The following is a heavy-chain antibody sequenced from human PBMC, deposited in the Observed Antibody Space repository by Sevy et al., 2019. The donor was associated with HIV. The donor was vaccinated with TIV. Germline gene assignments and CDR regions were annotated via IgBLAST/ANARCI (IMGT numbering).Heavy chain of an antibody. CDR2: IYTSGST. J-gene: IGHJ4*02. V-gene: IGHV4-61*02. CDR3: ARETWIQLWFLDY. D-gene: IGHD5-18*01. CDR1: GGSISSGSYY. Sequence: SETLSLTCTVSGGSISSGSYYWSWIRQPAGKGLEWIGCIYTSGSTNYNPSLKSRVTISVDTSKNQFSLKLSSVTAADTAVYYCARETWIQLWFLDYWGQGTLVTVSS.